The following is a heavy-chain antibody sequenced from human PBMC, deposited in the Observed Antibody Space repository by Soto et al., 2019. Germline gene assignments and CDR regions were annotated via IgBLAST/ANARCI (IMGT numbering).Heavy chain of an antibody. V-gene: IGHV4-59*08. CDR3: GRHAVRSSGFTDY. CDR1: GGSISSYY. J-gene: IGHJ4*02. D-gene: IGHD6-19*01. Sequence: KASETLSLTCTVSGGSISSYYWSWIRLPPGKGLEWIGYIYYSGTTNYNPSLKSRVTISVDTSNSQFSLRLTSVTAADTAVYYCGRHAVRSSGFTDYWGQGTLVTVSS. CDR2: IYYSGTT.